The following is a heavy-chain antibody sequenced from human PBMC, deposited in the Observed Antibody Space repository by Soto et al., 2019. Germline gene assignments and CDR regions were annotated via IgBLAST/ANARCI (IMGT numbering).Heavy chain of an antibody. Sequence: EVQLLXSGGGLVQPGGSLXLSCTASGFTFSRYAMSWVRQAPGKGLEWVSTISDSGSTYYAESVKGRLTXXXXXXKHTXXXXXXXXXXXXXXXXXXAXGGLXDCXTTSCLFHFDYWGLGALVXXXS. CDR3: AXGGLXDCXTTSCLFHFDY. V-gene: IGHV3-23*01. J-gene: IGHJ4*02. D-gene: IGHD2-2*01. CDR2: ISDSGST. CDR1: GFTFSRYA.